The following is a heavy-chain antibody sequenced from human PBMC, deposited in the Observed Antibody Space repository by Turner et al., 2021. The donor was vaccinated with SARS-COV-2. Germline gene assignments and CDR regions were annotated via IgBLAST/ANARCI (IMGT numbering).Heavy chain of an antibody. CDR2: ISSRSSYI. CDR3: ARWDNYYDSSGYYPDAFDI. V-gene: IGHV3-21*01. J-gene: IGHJ3*02. CDR1: GFTFSSYS. Sequence: EVPLVESGGGLVKPGGSLRLSCAASGFTFSSYSMNWVRQAPGKGLEWVSCISSRSSYIYYADSVKGRFTISRDNAKNSLYLQMNSLRAEDTAVYYCARWDNYYDSSGYYPDAFDIWGQGTMVTVSS. D-gene: IGHD3-22*01.